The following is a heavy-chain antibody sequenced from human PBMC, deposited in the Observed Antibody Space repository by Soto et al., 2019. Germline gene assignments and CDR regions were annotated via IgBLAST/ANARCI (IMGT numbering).Heavy chain of an antibody. D-gene: IGHD5-18*01. J-gene: IGHJ1*01. CDR1: GRIFSSFP. Sequence: QVQVVQSGAEVKKPGSSVKISCKASGRIFSSFPTSWVRQVPGQGLEWMGGVISASGSVTYAPKFQGRVTMTAVNSAGIGYMELTSLTSEDTAIYYCARVGSRDAYNYVLDQWGPWTMVPVSS. CDR3: ARVGSRDAYNYVLDQ. CDR2: VISASGSV. V-gene: IGHV1-69*06.